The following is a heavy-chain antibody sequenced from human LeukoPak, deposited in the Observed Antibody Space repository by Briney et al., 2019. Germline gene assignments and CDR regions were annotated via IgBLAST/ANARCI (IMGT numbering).Heavy chain of an antibody. CDR3: ARATFYSGYDSI. V-gene: IGHV4-38-2*02. CDR1: GYSISSPYY. J-gene: IGHJ3*02. Sequence: SSETLSLTCTVSGYSISSPYYWGWIRQPPGKGLEWIGSMYHSGNTYYNPSLKSRVTISVDTSKNQFSLKLNSVTAADTAVYYCARATFYSGYDSIWGQGTMVTVSS. CDR2: MYHSGNT. D-gene: IGHD5-12*01.